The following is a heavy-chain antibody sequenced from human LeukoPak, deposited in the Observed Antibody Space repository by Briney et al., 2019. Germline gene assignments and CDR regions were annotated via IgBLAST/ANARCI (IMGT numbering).Heavy chain of an antibody. CDR2: ISGSGGST. CDR1: GFTFSSYA. V-gene: IGHV3-23*01. CDR3: ANLYSSGWYMLDY. Sequence: GGSLRLSCAASGFTFSSYAMSWVRQAPGKGLEWVSAISGSGGSTYYADSVKGRFTISRDNSKNTLYLQMNSLRAEDTAVYYCANLYSSGWYMLDYWGQGTLVTVSS. J-gene: IGHJ4*02. D-gene: IGHD6-19*01.